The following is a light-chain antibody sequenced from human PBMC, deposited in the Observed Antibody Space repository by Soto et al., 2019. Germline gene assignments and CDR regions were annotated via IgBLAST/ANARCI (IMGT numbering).Light chain of an antibody. CDR3: QQRSNWPPLT. J-gene: IGKJ4*01. Sequence: EIVLTQSPATLSLSPGERATLSCRASQSISIYLAWYQQKPGQAPRLLIYDVFNRATGIPARFSGSGSGTDFTLTISSLEPEDFAVYYCQQRSNWPPLTFGGGTKVDIK. CDR1: QSISIY. V-gene: IGKV3-11*01. CDR2: DVF.